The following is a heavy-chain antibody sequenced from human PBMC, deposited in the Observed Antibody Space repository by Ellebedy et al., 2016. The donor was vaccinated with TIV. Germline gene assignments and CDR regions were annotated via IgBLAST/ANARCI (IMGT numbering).Heavy chain of an antibody. J-gene: IGHJ4*02. Sequence: SETLSLXCTVSGGSISSGSYYWSWIRQPAGKGLEWIGRIYTSGSTNYNPSLKSRVTMSVDTSKNQFSLKLSSLTAADTAVYYCARGSSGYYSDSRGYYPQGYYFDYWGQGTLVTVSS. V-gene: IGHV4-61*02. CDR1: GGSISSGSYY. CDR3: ARGSSGYYSDSRGYYPQGYYFDY. D-gene: IGHD3-22*01. CDR2: IYTSGST.